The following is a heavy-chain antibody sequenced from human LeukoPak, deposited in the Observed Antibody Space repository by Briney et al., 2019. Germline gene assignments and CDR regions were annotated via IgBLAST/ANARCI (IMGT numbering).Heavy chain of an antibody. CDR1: GFTFSSYA. Sequence: GGSLRLSCAASGFTFSSYALHWVRQAPGKGLEWVAVISYDGRNKYYADSVKGRFTISRDNSKNTLYLQMNSLRAEGTAVYYCARVDYDSSGYLDYWGQGTLVTVSS. V-gene: IGHV3-30*04. CDR2: ISYDGRNK. J-gene: IGHJ4*02. CDR3: ARVDYDSSGYLDY. D-gene: IGHD3-22*01.